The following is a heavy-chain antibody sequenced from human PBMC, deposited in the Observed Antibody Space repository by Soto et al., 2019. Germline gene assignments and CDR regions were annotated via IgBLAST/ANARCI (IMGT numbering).Heavy chain of an antibody. Sequence: QVQLVQSGAEVKKPGSSVKVSCKASGDTFSSYAINWVRQAPGQGLEWMGGIIPMFGTANYAQKFKGRVTITAGESTSTGYMGVRSPGSEDTAVYYCARVGPAHYFDSSGYYSPLDYWGQGTLVTVSS. CDR3: ARVGPAHYFDSSGYYSPLDY. V-gene: IGHV1-69*01. CDR1: GDTFSSYA. CDR2: IIPMFGTA. J-gene: IGHJ4*02. D-gene: IGHD3-22*01.